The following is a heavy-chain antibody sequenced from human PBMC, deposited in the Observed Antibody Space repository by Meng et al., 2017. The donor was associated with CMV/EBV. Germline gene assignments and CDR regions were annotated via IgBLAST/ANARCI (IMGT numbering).Heavy chain of an antibody. D-gene: IGHD2-2*01. V-gene: IGHV3-53*01. CDR1: GFTVSSNY. CDR3: ARGIVVVPAALSYYYYYGMDV. Sequence: GESLKISCAASGFTVSSNYMSWVRQAPGKGLEWVSVIYSGGSTYYADSVKGRFTISRDNSKNTLYLQMNSLRAEDTAVYYCARGIVVVPAALSYYYYYGMDVWGQGTTVTVSS. J-gene: IGHJ6*02. CDR2: IYSGGST.